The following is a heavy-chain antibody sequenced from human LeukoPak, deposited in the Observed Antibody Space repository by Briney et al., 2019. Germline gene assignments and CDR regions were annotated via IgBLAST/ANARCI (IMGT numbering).Heavy chain of an antibody. CDR3: ARDSKGHPLSWDYVWGSYRYTGAFDI. CDR1: GFTFSSYS. J-gene: IGHJ3*02. Sequence: GGSLRLSCAPSGFTFSSYSMNWVRQAPGKGLEWVSSISSSSSYIYYADSVKGRFTISRDNAKNSLYLQMNSLRAEDTAVYYCARDSKGHPLSWDYVWGSYRYTGAFDIWGQGTMVTVSS. D-gene: IGHD3-16*02. CDR2: ISSSSSYI. V-gene: IGHV3-21*01.